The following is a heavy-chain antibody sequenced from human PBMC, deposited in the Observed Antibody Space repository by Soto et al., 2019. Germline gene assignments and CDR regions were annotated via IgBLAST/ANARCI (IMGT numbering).Heavy chain of an antibody. J-gene: IGHJ4*02. Sequence: EVQLLESGGGLVQPGGSLRLSCAVSGITFSDYAMTWVRQAPGKGLEWVSGISGSGDSTYYADFVKGRFTISRDKSKNTLYLQMSSLRVEDTAVYYCAKDWGIDYGGLLDYWGQGTLVTVSS. CDR3: AKDWGIDYGGLLDY. CDR2: ISGSGDST. V-gene: IGHV3-23*01. CDR1: GITFSDYA. D-gene: IGHD4-17*01.